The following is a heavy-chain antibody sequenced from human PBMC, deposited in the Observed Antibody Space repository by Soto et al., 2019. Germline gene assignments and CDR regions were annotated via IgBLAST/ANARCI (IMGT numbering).Heavy chain of an antibody. CDR1: GSPFTGYY. J-gene: IGHJ6*02. D-gene: IGHD4-4*01. Sequence: ASVKASCKASGSPFTGYYMHWVRQAPGQGLEWMGWINPNSGGRNYAQKFQGWVTMTRDTSISTAYMELGRLRSDDTAVYYCARGRGPGTVLRSCGGSGREYYGMDVWGQGTTVTVSS. CDR3: ARGRGPGTVLRSCGGSGREYYGMDV. CDR2: INPNSGGR. V-gene: IGHV1-2*04.